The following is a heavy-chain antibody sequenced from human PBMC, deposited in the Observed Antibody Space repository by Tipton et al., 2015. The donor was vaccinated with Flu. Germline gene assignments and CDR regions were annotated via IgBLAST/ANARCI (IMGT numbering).Heavy chain of an antibody. CDR2: ISGSGGST. J-gene: IGHJ4*02. V-gene: IGHV3-23*01. Sequence: GSLRLSCAASGFTFSSYAMSWVRQAPGKGLEWVSAISGSGGSTYYADSVKGRFTISRDNSKNTLYLQMNSLRAEDTAVYYCAKDTRQGIRPDYFDYWGQGTLVTGAS. CDR3: AKDTRQGIRPDYFDY. D-gene: IGHD5-18*01. CDR1: GFTFSSYA.